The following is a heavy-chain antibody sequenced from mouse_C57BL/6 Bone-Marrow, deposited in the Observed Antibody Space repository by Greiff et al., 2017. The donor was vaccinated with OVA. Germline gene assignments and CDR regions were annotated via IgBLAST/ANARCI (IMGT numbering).Heavy chain of an antibody. D-gene: IGHD2-5*01. J-gene: IGHJ4*01. CDR3: ARRGGDSNYVGAMDY. CDR1: GYTFTSYW. Sequence: QVQLKQPGAELVKPGASVKMSCKASGYTFTSYWITWVKQRPGQGLEWIGDIYPGSGSTNYNEKFKSKATLTVDTSSSTAYMQLSSLTSEDSAVYYCARRGGDSNYVGAMDYWGQGTSVTVSS. CDR2: IYPGSGST. V-gene: IGHV1-55*01.